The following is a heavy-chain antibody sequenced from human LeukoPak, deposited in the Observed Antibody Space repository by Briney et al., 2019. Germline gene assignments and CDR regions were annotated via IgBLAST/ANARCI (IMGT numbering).Heavy chain of an antibody. CDR1: GFTFSSYA. V-gene: IGHV3-23*01. J-gene: IGHJ4*02. CDR2: ISGSGGST. CDR3: AKTAAYYYDSSGYVLDY. D-gene: IGHD3-22*01. Sequence: PGGSLRLSCAASGFTFSSYAMSWVRQAPGKGLEWVSAISGSGGSTYYADSVKGRFTISRDNSKNTLYLQMNSLRAEDTAVYYCAKTAAYYYDSSGYVLDYWGQRTLVTVSS.